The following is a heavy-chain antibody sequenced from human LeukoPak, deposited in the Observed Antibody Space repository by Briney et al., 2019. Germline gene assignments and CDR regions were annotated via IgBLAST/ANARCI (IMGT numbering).Heavy chain of an antibody. CDR3: ARHQYSSSLLGDGLDL. J-gene: IGHJ3*01. V-gene: IGHV1-18*01. CDR2: ISTYDGNT. D-gene: IGHD6-6*01. CDR1: GYGFTSNA. Sequence: ASVKVSCKASGYGFTSNAISWVRQAPGQGLEWLGWISTYDGNTDYAQKIQGRVTMTTDTSTSTAYMELRSLRSDDTAINYCARHQYSSSLLGDGLDLWGQGTLVTVSS.